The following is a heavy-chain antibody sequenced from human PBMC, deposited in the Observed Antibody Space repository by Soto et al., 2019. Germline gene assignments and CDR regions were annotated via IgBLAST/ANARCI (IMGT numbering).Heavy chain of an antibody. CDR2: IYYSGST. CDR1: GGSISSGDYY. D-gene: IGHD3-10*01. CDR3: ARDLYGSGSHDY. V-gene: IGHV4-30-4*01. J-gene: IGHJ4*02. Sequence: SETLSLTCFVSGGSISSGDYYWSWIRQPPGKGLEWIGYIYYSGSTYYNPSLKSRVTISVDTSKNQFSLKLSSVTAADTAVYYCARDLYGSGSHDYWGKGTLVTVSS.